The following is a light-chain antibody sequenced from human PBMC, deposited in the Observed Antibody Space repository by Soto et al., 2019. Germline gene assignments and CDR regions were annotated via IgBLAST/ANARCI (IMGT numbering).Light chain of an antibody. CDR3: QQYDNSPYT. CDR1: QSVSNSY. V-gene: IGKV3-20*01. J-gene: IGKJ2*01. Sequence: ELVFTQSPGTLSLSPGERATLSCSASQSVSNSYLAWYQQNTGQAPTLLIYGAYSRATGIPDWFSGSGSATHFTLSISRLEPEDFAVYYWQQYDNSPYTCGQGTKLEIK. CDR2: GAY.